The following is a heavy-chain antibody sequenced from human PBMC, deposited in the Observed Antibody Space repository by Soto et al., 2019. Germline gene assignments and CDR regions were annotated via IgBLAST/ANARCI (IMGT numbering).Heavy chain of an antibody. V-gene: IGHV5-51*01. J-gene: IGHJ4*02. CDR2: IYPGDSDT. Sequence: PGESLKISCKGSGYSFTSYWIGWVRQMPGKGLEWMGIIYPGDSDTRYSPSFQGQVTISADKSISTAYLQWSSLKASDTAMYYCARVSHSSGYYRPFDYWGQGTLVTVSS. CDR1: GYSFTSYW. CDR3: ARVSHSSGYYRPFDY. D-gene: IGHD3-22*01.